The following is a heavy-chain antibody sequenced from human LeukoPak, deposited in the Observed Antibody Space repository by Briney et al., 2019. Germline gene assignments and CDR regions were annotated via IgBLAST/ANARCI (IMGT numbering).Heavy chain of an antibody. D-gene: IGHD3-3*01. V-gene: IGHV4-34*01. J-gene: IGHJ5*02. Sequence: PSETLSLTCAVYGGSFSGYYWSWIRQPPGKGLEWIGEINHSGSTNYNPSLKSRVTISVDTPKNQFSLKLSSVTAADTAVYYCARTITYYDFWSGYNWFDPWGQGTLVTVSS. CDR1: GGSFSGYY. CDR3: ARTITYYDFWSGYNWFDP. CDR2: INHSGST.